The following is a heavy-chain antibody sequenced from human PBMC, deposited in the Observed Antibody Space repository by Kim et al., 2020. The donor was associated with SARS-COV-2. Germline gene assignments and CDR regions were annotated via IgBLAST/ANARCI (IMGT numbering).Heavy chain of an antibody. D-gene: IGHD6-6*01. V-gene: IGHV3-74*01. CDR2: INRDGTIT. J-gene: IGHJ4*02. CDR3: VKDSSSSS. Sequence: GGSLRLSCAASGFTFSSHWMHWVRQVPGKGLMGVARINRDGTITLYADSVKGRFTISRDSAKNTLSLQMNSLRVEDTAVYYCVKDSSSSSWGQGTLVTVSS. CDR1: GFTFSSHW.